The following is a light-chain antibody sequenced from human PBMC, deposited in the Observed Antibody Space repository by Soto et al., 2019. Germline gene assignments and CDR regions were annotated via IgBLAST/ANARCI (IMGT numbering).Light chain of an antibody. CDR2: DAS. Sequence: DIQMPQSPSTLSASVGDRFTITCRASQSSSSWLSWYQQKPGKAPKLLIYDASSLESGFPSRFSVSGSGTEFTLAISSLQPDHFATYYCHQDNSYPWTFDQVTKVEIK. CDR3: HQDNSYPWT. CDR1: QSSSSW. V-gene: IGKV1-5*01. J-gene: IGKJ1*01.